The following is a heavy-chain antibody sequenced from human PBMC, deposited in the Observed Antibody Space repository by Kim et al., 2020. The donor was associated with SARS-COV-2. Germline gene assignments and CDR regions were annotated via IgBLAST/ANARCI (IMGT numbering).Heavy chain of an antibody. CDR2: IWYDGSNK. J-gene: IGHJ6*02. Sequence: GGSLRLSCAASGFTFSSYGMHWVRQAPGKGLEWVAVIWYDGSNKYYADSVKGRFTISRDNSKNTLYLQMNSLRAEDTAVYYCATALYSSSWWDYYYYGMDVWGQGTTVTVSS. CDR3: ATALYSSSWWDYYYYGMDV. CDR1: GFTFSSYG. V-gene: IGHV3-33*01. D-gene: IGHD6-13*01.